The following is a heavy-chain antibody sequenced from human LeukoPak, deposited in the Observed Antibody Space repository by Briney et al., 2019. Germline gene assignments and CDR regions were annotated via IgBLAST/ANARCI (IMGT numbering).Heavy chain of an antibody. CDR1: GFSFSSHG. CDR2: IIGGAGGT. Sequence: GGSLRLSCAASGFSFSSHGMSWVRQAPGKGLEWVSGIIGGAGGTYYADSVKGRFTISRDNSKNTLYLQMNSLRAEDTAVYYCAKRPRDYDSSGSDSGYYFDYWGQGTLVTVSS. J-gene: IGHJ4*02. CDR3: AKRPRDYDSSGSDSGYYFDY. V-gene: IGHV3-23*01. D-gene: IGHD3-22*01.